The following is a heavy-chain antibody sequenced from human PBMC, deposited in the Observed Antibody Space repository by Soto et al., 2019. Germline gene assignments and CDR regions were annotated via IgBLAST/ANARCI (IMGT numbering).Heavy chain of an antibody. D-gene: IGHD3-22*01. CDR3: ASPSRFDSSGYYFDS. J-gene: IGHJ4*02. V-gene: IGHV4-59*11. CDR2: VFHSGST. Sequence: TSETLSLTCTVSGAAIDSHYWSWIRQPPGNGLEWIGQVFHSGSTKYNPSLKSRVTISVDTSKNQFSLKLSSVTAADTAVYYCASPSRFDSSGYYFDSWGQGTQVTVSS. CDR1: GAAIDSHY.